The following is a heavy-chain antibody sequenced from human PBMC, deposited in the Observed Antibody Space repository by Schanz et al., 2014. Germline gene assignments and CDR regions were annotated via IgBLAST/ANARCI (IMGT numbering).Heavy chain of an antibody. CDR3: ARARSWPDY. CDR2: IYDGGST. CDR1: GGSISSGGYY. D-gene: IGHD6-13*01. J-gene: IGHJ4*02. V-gene: IGHV4-31*03. Sequence: QVQLQESGPGLVKPSQTLSLTCTVSGGSISSGGYYWSWIRQHPGKGLEWIGDIYDGGSTYYNPSLKSRVTISVDTSKNQCSLRLSAVTAADAAVYYCARARSWPDYWGQGTLVTVSS.